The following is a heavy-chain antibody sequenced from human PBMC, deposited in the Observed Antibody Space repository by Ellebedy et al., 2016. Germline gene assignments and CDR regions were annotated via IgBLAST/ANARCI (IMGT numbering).Heavy chain of an antibody. CDR1: GGLFSSYA. V-gene: IGHV1-69*13. Sequence: ASVKVSCKASGGLFSSYAFIWVRQAPGQGLEWMGGILPIFGTANYALKFQGRVTITADESTSTTYMDLSSLRSDDTAVYYCAAVAGSTFYWYFDLWGRGTLVTVSS. D-gene: IGHD6-19*01. CDR2: ILPIFGTA. CDR3: AAVAGSTFYWYFDL. J-gene: IGHJ2*01.